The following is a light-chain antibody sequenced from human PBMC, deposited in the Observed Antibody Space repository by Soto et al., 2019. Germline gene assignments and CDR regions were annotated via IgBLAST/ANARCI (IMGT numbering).Light chain of an antibody. CDR1: SSDVGGYNS. J-gene: IGLJ1*01. CDR2: DVS. V-gene: IGLV2-14*03. CDR3: SSYTSITALV. Sequence: QSALTQPASVSGSPGQSIAISRTGTSSDVGGYNSVSWYQQHPGKVPKIMIYDVSIRPSGVPDRFSGSKSGNTASLTISGLQAEDEADYYCSSYTSITALVFGTGTKLTVL.